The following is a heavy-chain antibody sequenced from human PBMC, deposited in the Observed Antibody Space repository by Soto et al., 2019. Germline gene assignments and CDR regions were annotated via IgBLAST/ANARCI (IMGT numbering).Heavy chain of an antibody. Sequence: SETLSLTCTVSGGSISSYYWSWIRQPPGKGLEWIGYIYYSGSTNYNPSLKSRVTISVDTSKNQFSLKLSSVTAADTAVYYCARWMDYYGSGSYYNPLDYYYYYMDVWGKGTTVTVSS. CDR1: GGSISSYY. D-gene: IGHD3-10*01. V-gene: IGHV4-59*01. CDR3: ARWMDYYGSGSYYNPLDYYYYYMDV. J-gene: IGHJ6*03. CDR2: IYYSGST.